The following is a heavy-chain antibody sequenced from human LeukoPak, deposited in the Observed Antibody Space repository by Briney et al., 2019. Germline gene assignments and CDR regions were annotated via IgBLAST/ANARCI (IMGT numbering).Heavy chain of an antibody. CDR2: IYHSGST. J-gene: IGHJ6*04. CDR3: ARDTGSSSGGGSGMDV. V-gene: IGHV4-38-2*02. CDR1: GYSISSGYY. Sequence: SETLSLTCALSGYSISSGYYWGWIRQPPGKGLEWIGSIYHSGSTLYNPSLKSRVTISVDTSKTQVSLNLSSVTAGDRAVYSCARDTGSSSGGGSGMDVWGKGTTVTVSS. D-gene: IGHD6-13*01.